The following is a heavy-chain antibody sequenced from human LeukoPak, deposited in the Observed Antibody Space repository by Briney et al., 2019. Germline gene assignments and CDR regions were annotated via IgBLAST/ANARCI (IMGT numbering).Heavy chain of an antibody. D-gene: IGHD2-8*01. CDR3: ARAGYCTNGVCYTHYFDY. V-gene: IGHV1-18*01. CDR1: GYTFTSYG. CDR2: ISAYNGNT. Sequence: ASVKVSCKASGYTFTSYGISWVRQAPGQGLEWMGWISAYNGNTNYAQKLQGRVTMTTDTSTITAYMELRSLRSDDTAVYYCARAGYCTNGVCYTHYFDYWGQGTLVTVSS. J-gene: IGHJ4*02.